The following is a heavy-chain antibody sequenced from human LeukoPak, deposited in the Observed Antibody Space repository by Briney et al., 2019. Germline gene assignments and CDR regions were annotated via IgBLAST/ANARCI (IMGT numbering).Heavy chain of an antibody. V-gene: IGHV1-46*01. CDR2: INPSGGST. Sequence: VASVKVSCKASGYTFTGYYMHWVRQAPGQGLEWMGIINPSGGSTSYAQKFQGRVTMTRDTSTSTVYMELSRLRSDDTAVYYCAGTSEHSGYEASPDYWGQGTLVTVSS. J-gene: IGHJ4*02. D-gene: IGHD5-12*01. CDR1: GYTFTGYY. CDR3: AGTSEHSGYEASPDY.